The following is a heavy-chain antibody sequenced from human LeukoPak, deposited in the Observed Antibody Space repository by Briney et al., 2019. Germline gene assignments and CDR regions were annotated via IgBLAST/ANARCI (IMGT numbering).Heavy chain of an antibody. CDR2: IYYSGST. V-gene: IGHV4-59*08. Sequence: LETLSLTCTVSGGSISNYAWTWIRLPPGGGLEWIGHIYYSGSTDYSPSLKSRATISIDTSKNQFSLRLISLTASDTGIYYCARGGRWLDGRLYDLWGQGTLVTVSS. D-gene: IGHD5-24*01. J-gene: IGHJ4*02. CDR1: GGSISNYA. CDR3: ARGGRWLDGRLYDL.